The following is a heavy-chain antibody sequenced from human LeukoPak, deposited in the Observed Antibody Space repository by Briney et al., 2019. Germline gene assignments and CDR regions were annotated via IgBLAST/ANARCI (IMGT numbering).Heavy chain of an antibody. V-gene: IGHV3-48*03. CDR3: ARADY. Sequence: GGSLRLSCAASGFSYSSSDMNCVRQAPGKELEWVSYISSSSSTMYYADSVKGRFTIARDNSKNLRYRQMNSLRAEDTAVYYCARADYWGQGTLVTVSS. J-gene: IGHJ4*02. CDR2: ISSSSSTM. CDR1: GFSYSSSD.